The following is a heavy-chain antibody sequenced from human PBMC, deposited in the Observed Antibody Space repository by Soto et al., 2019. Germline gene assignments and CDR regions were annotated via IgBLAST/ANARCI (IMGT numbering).Heavy chain of an antibody. Sequence: QVQLVQSGAEVQKPGSSLRVSCEASGGTLSSYTFNWVRQAPGQGLEWMGRIIPVLNITNYAQNFKGRVTITADKSTSTVYMVLSSLRSDESAIYYCARGVWVTDGGMNYYCYYMDVWGKGSTVTVSS. CDR1: GGTLSSYT. J-gene: IGHJ6*03. D-gene: IGHD2-21*02. CDR3: ARGVWVTDGGMNYYCYYMDV. V-gene: IGHV1-69*02. CDR2: IIPVLNIT.